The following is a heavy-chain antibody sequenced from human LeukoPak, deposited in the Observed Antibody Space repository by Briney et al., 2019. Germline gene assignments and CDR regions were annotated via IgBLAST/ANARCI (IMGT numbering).Heavy chain of an antibody. J-gene: IGHJ5*02. CDR2: IRSKANSYAT. CDR1: GFTFSGSA. CDR3: TSWVYSSSWYIWFDP. Sequence: GGSLRLSCAASGFTFSGSAMHWVRQASGKGLEWVGRIRSKANSYATAYAASVKGRFTISRDDSKNTAYLQMNSLKTEDTAVYYCTSWVYSSSWYIWFDPWGQGTLVTVSS. V-gene: IGHV3-73*01. D-gene: IGHD6-13*01.